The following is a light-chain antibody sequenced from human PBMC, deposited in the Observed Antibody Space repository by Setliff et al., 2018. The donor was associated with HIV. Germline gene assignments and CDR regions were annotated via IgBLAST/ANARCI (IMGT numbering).Light chain of an antibody. CDR2: DTS. Sequence: QAVVTQEPSLTVSPGGTVTLTCGSSTGAVTSGHYPYWFQQKPGQAPRTLIYDTSNKHSWTPARFSGSLLGRKYALTLSGAQPEDEAAYYCFLSYSGARRVFGGGTQLTV. J-gene: IGLJ3*02. V-gene: IGLV7-46*01. CDR3: FLSYSGARRV. CDR1: TGAVTSGHY.